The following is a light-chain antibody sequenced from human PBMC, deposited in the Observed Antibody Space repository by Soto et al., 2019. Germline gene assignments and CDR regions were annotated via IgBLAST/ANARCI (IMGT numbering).Light chain of an antibody. CDR3: QQYNSYLYT. J-gene: IGKJ2*01. CDR2: DAS. Sequence: IQMTQSPSTLSASVGDRVTMTCRASQSISSWLAWYQQKPGKAPKLLIYDASNLESGVPSRFSGSGSGTEFTLTISSLQPDDFAAYYCQQYNSYLYTFGQGTKLEI. V-gene: IGKV1-5*01. CDR1: QSISSW.